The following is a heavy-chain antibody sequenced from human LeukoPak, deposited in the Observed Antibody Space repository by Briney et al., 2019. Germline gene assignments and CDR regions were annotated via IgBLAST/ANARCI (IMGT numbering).Heavy chain of an antibody. CDR3: AKDHVAGMYYYYMDV. CDR2: ISYDGSNK. J-gene: IGHJ6*03. Sequence: GRSLRLSCAASGFTFSSYGMHWVRQAPGKGLEWVAVISYDGSNKYYADSVKGRFTISRDNSKNTLYLQMNSLRAEDTAAYYCAKDHVAGMYYYYMDVWGKGTTVTVSS. D-gene: IGHD6-19*01. CDR1: GFTFSSYG. V-gene: IGHV3-30*18.